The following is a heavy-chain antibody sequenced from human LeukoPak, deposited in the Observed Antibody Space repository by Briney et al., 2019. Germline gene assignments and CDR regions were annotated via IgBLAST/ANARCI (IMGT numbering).Heavy chain of an antibody. D-gene: IGHD3-10*01. Sequence: GGSLRLSCAASGFTFSSYGMHWVRQAPGKGLEWVAFIRYDGSNKYYADSVKGRFTISRDNSKNTLYLQMNSLRAEDTAVYYCAREDYYGSGSYYTSYYYGMDVWGQGTTVTVSS. CDR2: IRYDGSNK. CDR1: GFTFSSYG. V-gene: IGHV3-30*02. J-gene: IGHJ6*02. CDR3: AREDYYGSGSYYTSYYYGMDV.